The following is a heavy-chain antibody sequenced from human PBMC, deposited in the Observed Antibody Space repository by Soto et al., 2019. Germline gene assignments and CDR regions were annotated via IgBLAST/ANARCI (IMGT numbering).Heavy chain of an antibody. CDR2: IIPIFGTA. D-gene: IGHD3-10*02. CDR1: GGTFSSYA. CDR3: ASMSSSVFGWFDP. Sequence: SVKVSCKASGGTFSSYAISWVRQAPGQGLEWMGGIIPIFGTANYAQKFQGRVTITADESTSTAYMELRSLRSEDTAVYYCASMSSSVFGWFDPWGQGTLVTVSS. V-gene: IGHV1-69*13. J-gene: IGHJ5*02.